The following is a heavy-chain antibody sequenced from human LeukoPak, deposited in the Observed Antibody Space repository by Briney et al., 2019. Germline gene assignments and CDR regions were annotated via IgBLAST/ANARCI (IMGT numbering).Heavy chain of an antibody. J-gene: IGHJ5*02. CDR1: GYTFTSYG. V-gene: IGHV1-18*01. CDR3: ARGRFLETFNWFDP. CDR2: ISAYNGNT. D-gene: IGHD3-3*01. Sequence: GASVKVSCKASGYTFTSYGISWVRQAPGQGLEWMGWISAYNGNTNYAQKLQGRVTMTTDTSTSTAYVELRSLRSDDTAVYYCARGRFLETFNWFDPWGQGTLVTVSS.